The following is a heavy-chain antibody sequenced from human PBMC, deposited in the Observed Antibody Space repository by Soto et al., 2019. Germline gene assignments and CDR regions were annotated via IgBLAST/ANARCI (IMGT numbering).Heavy chain of an antibody. CDR2: IYWDDDK. Sequence: QITLKESGPTLVKPTQTLTLTCTFSGFSLSTSGVGVGWIRQPPGKALEWLALIYWDDDKRYSPSLKSRLTITKDPSKNQGVLTMTNMDPVDTASYYCAHRPSYCSAGSCYSGFDYWGQGTLVTVSS. CDR3: AHRPSYCSAGSCYSGFDY. CDR1: GFSLSTSGVG. D-gene: IGHD2-15*01. J-gene: IGHJ4*02. V-gene: IGHV2-5*02.